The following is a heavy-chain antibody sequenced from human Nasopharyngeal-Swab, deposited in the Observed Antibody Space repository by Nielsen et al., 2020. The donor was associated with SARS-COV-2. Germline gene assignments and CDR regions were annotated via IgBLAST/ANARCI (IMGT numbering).Heavy chain of an antibody. D-gene: IGHD3-3*01. V-gene: IGHV3-53*01. CDR1: GFTVSHKY. CDR2: IFGEESK. CDR3: ATVGEFKRFDP. J-gene: IGHJ5*02. Sequence: GGSLRLSCAASGFTVSHKYMTWVRQAPGKGLEWVSIIFGEESKYYADSVRGRFTISRDDSNNTLYLQMNSLRADDSAVYYCATVGEFKRFDPWGQGTQATVSS.